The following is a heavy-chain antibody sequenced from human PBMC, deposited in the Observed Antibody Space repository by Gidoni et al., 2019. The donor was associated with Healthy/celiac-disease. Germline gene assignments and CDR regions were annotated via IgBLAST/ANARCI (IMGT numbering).Heavy chain of an antibody. J-gene: IGHJ6*03. CDR1: GGSISSSSYY. CDR2: IYYSGST. D-gene: IGHD2-21*02. Sequence: LVKPSETLSLTCTVSGGSISSSSYYWGWSRQPPGKGLEWIGSIYYSGSTYYNPSLKSRVTISVDTSKNQFSLKLSSVTAADTAVYYCARQAIVVVTATPTYYYMDVWGKGTTVTVSS. V-gene: IGHV4-39*01. CDR3: ARQAIVVVTATPTYYYMDV.